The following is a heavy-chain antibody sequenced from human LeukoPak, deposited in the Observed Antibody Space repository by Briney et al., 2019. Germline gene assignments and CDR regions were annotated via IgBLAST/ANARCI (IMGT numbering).Heavy chain of an antibody. CDR1: GGSFSGYY. CDR3: ARAIRYSYIDY. CDR2: INHSGST. Sequence: SETLSLTCAVYGGSFSGYYWSWIRQSPGKGLEWIGEINHSGSTNYNPSLKSRVTISVDTSKNQFSLKLSSVTAADTAVYYCARAIRYSYIDYWGQGTLVTVSS. V-gene: IGHV4-34*01. J-gene: IGHJ4*02. D-gene: IGHD4-11*01.